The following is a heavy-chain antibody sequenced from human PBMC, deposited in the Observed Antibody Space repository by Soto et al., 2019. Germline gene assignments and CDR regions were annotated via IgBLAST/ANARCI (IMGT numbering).Heavy chain of an antibody. J-gene: IGHJ4*02. CDR1: GGTLNSYA. CDR2: IITAFGPG. D-gene: IGHD6-13*01. CDR3: AAGCSWARLDN. V-gene: IGHV1-69*01. Sequence: QVQLVQSGAEVKKPGSSVKVSCKASGGTLNSYAISWVRQAPGQGLEWMGGIITAFGPGIYAQKFQGRVTITADECTKTTYMGLNSVRSEDTSVSDCAAGCSWARLDNGGQGTLVTVSS.